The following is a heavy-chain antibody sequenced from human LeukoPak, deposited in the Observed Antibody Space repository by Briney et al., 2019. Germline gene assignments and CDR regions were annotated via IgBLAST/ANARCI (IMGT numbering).Heavy chain of an antibody. V-gene: IGHV3-21*04. CDR2: ISSSSSYI. CDR3: ARALGGDYDY. D-gene: IGHD2-21*01. J-gene: IGHJ4*02. Sequence: GRSLRLSCAASGFTFSSYSMNWVRQAPGKGLEWVSSISSSSSYIYYADSVKGRFTISRDNAKNSLYLQMNSLRAEDTALYYCARALGGDYDYWGQGTLVTVSS. CDR1: GFTFSSYS.